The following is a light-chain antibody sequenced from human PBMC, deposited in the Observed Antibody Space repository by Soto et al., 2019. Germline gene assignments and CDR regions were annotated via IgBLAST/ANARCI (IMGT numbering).Light chain of an antibody. CDR2: EVS. Sequence: DILLTQSPSTLSSSVGDVVTISCRASQSINKWLAWYQHKPGKAPNLLIYEVSTLHSGVPSRFSGSGSGTEFTLTISSLRPDDFATYYCQHYSGDRATFGQGTKV. CDR1: QSINKW. V-gene: IGKV1-5*03. CDR3: QHYSGDRAT. J-gene: IGKJ1*01.